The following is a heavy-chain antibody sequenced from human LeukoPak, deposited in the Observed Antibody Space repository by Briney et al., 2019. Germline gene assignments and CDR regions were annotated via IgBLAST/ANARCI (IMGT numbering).Heavy chain of an antibody. CDR3: ARCTTGKTFGSLREIKKSREIDF. CDR1: GFTFSYYG. Sequence: GGSLRLSCAASGFTFSYYGMHWVRQAPGKGLEWVAVISYDGSNRYYADSVKGRFTISRDNAKNSLFLQMDSLRGEDTAVYYCARCTTGKTFGSLREIKKSREIDFWGQGTLVTVSS. CDR2: ISYDGSNR. J-gene: IGHJ4*02. V-gene: IGHV3-30*03. D-gene: IGHD1-1*01.